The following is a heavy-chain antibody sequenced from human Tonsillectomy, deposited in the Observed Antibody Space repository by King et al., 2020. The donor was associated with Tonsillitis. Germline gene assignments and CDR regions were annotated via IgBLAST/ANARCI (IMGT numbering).Heavy chain of an antibody. Sequence: VQLVESGGGLVQPGGSLRLSCAVTGFTVSSTYMSWVRQAPGKGLEWVSTYTVGTTNYAESVKGRFTVSRDNSRNTLDLQMTSLRAEDTAVYYCARAREGYYGSGSPDYYYYYMDVWGKGTTVTVSS. CDR2: TYTVGTT. CDR1: GFTVSSTY. CDR3: ARAREGYYGSGSPDYYYYYMDV. V-gene: IGHV3-66*01. D-gene: IGHD3-10*01. J-gene: IGHJ6*03.